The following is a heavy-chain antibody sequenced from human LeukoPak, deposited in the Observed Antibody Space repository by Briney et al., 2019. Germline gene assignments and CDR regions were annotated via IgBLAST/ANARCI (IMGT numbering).Heavy chain of an antibody. Sequence: SETLSLTCTVSGGSISSYYWSWIRQPPGKGLEWIGYIYYSGSTNYNPSLKSRVTISVDTSKNQLSLKLSSVTAADTAVYYCARERIAARRNWFDPWGQGTLVTVSS. V-gene: IGHV4-59*01. J-gene: IGHJ5*02. D-gene: IGHD6-6*01. CDR3: ARERIAARRNWFDP. CDR1: GGSISSYY. CDR2: IYYSGST.